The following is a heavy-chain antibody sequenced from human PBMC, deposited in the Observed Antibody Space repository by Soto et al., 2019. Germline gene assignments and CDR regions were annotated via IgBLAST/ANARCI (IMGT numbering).Heavy chain of an antibody. CDR2: IYYSGSS. J-gene: IGHJ6*02. CDR1: GDSISSDGYY. V-gene: IGHV4-31*03. CDR3: ARVSYGMDV. Sequence: SETLSLTCTVSGDSISSDGYYWSWMRQHPGKGLEWIGYIYYSGSSYYNPSLKSRVTISVDASKNQFSLKVSSVTAADTAVYYCARVSYGMDVWGQGTTVTVSS.